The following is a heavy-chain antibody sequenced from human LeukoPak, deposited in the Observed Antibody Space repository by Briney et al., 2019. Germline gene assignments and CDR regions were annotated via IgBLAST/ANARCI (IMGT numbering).Heavy chain of an antibody. CDR3: AREVSEMATSQGRYGLDV. CDR2: IYYSGST. D-gene: IGHD5-24*01. CDR1: GGSISSGDYY. V-gene: IGHV4-30-4*01. J-gene: IGHJ6*02. Sequence: SETLSLTCSVPGGSISSGDYYWSWIRQPPGKGLEWIGYIYYSGSTYYNPSLKSRISISVDTSKNQFSLKLSSATAADTAVYYCAREVSEMATSQGRYGLDVWGQGTTVTVSS.